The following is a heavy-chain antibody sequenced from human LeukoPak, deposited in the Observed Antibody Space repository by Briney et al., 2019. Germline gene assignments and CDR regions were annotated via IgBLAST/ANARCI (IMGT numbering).Heavy chain of an antibody. CDR1: GGSISSSSYY. Sequence: PSETLSLTCTVSGGSISSSSYYWGWIRQPPGKGLEWIGSIYYSGSTYYNPSLKSRVTISVDTSKNQFSLKLSSLTAADTAVYYCARGVGGSYSYYYYYMDVWGKGTTVTVSS. CDR2: IYYSGST. V-gene: IGHV4-39*07. CDR3: ARGVGGSYSYYYYYMDV. J-gene: IGHJ6*03. D-gene: IGHD1-26*01.